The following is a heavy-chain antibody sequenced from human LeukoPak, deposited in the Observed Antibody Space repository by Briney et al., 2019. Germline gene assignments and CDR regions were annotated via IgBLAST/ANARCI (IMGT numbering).Heavy chain of an antibody. CDR3: AKDRSGIAAAGFDY. CDR2: ISGSGGST. D-gene: IGHD6-13*01. Sequence: GGSLRLSCAASGFTFSSYAMGWVRQAPGKGLEWVSAISGSGGSTYYADSVKGRFTISRDNSKNTLYLQMNSLRAVDTAVYYCAKDRSGIAAAGFDYWGQGTLVTVSS. V-gene: IGHV3-23*01. CDR1: GFTFSSYA. J-gene: IGHJ4*02.